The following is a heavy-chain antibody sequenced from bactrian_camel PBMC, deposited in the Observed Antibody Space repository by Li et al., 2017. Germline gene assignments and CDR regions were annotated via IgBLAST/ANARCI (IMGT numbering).Heavy chain of an antibody. Sequence: HVQLVESGGGSVQAGGSLRLSCVASLYKYSFQCMGWFRQAPGKEREGVASIDSDGFIRYADFVKGRYTISQDNAKNMLYLQMNRLKPEDTAMYYCAKGETYDVDYNHPYNSWGQGTQVTVS. CDR3: AKGETYDVDYNHPYNS. V-gene: IGHV3S53*01. J-gene: IGHJ4*01. CDR2: IDSDGFI. D-gene: IGHD4*01. CDR1: LYKYSFQC.